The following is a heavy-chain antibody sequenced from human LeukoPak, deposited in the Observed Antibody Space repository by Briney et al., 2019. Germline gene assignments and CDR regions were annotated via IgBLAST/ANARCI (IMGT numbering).Heavy chain of an antibody. CDR2: ISPYNGNT. J-gene: IGHJ4*02. CDR1: GSEFTSVG. CDR3: ARAGPGSGWYFDY. D-gene: IGHD6-19*01. Sequence: ASVKVSCKASGSEFTSVGITWVRRAPGQGLEWMGWISPYNGNTRYAQKFQGRVAMTTDTSTTTAYMELRGLRFNDTAGYYCARAGPGSGWYFDYWGQGTLVTVSS. V-gene: IGHV1-18*01.